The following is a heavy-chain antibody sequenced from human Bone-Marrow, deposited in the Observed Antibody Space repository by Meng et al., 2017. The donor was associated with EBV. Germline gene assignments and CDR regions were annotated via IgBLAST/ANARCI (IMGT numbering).Heavy chain of an antibody. CDR3: ARDLDLSPLQIAVAATPDY. J-gene: IGHJ4*02. CDR2: IIPIFGTA. V-gene: IGHV1-69*01. Sequence: QVQSVESGAEVKKPGSSVKVSCKASVGTFSSYAISWVRQAPGQGLEWMGGIIPIFGTANYAQKFQGRVTITADESTSTAYMELSSLRSEDTAVYYCARDLDLSPLQIAVAATPDYWGQGTLVTVSS. D-gene: IGHD6-19*01. CDR1: VGTFSSYA.